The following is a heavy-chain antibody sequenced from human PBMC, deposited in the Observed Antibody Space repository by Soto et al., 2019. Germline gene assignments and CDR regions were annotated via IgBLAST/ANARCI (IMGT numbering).Heavy chain of an antibody. CDR2: ITSSGDAI. V-gene: IGHV3-11*01. Sequence: QVHLVESGGGLVKPGGSLRLSCAASGFTFSDYQMSWIRQAPGKGLEWVSYITSSGDAIQYADSVRGRFITSRDDAKNSLYLQMNSLRADDTALYYCVRDILFIGSTYYFDYWGQGILVTVSS. CDR3: VRDILFIGSTYYFDY. CDR1: GFTFSDYQ. J-gene: IGHJ4*02. D-gene: IGHD1-26*01.